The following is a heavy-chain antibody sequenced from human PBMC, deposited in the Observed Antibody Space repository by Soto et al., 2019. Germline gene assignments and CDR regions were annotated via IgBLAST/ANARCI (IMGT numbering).Heavy chain of an antibody. V-gene: IGHV3-48*01. CDR1: GFTFRNYG. CDR3: ARGDYYDTSGPFSDAFDI. J-gene: IGHJ3*02. Sequence: PGGSLRLSCAASGFTFRNYGMNWVRQAPGKGLEWVSYIGIGSSTKYYADSVKGRFTISRDNAKNSLYLQMSSLRAEDTAVYYCARGDYYDTSGPFSDAFDIWGRGTMVTVSS. CDR2: IGIGSSTK. D-gene: IGHD3-22*01.